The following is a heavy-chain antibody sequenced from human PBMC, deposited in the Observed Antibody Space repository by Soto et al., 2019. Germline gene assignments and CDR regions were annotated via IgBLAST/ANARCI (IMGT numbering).Heavy chain of an antibody. CDR1: GLTFSDYY. V-gene: IGHV3-11*01. J-gene: IGHJ4*02. D-gene: IGHD4-17*01. Sequence: QVQLEESGGGLVKPGGSLRLSCEVSGLTFSDYYMSWIRQAPGKGLEWISFISTGGNIIYYADSVEGRFTISRDNAQNSLFLQMTDLRADDTAMYYCATEDYGDSMSFDAGGQGTLVTVSS. CDR3: ATEDYGDSMSFDA. CDR2: ISTGGNII.